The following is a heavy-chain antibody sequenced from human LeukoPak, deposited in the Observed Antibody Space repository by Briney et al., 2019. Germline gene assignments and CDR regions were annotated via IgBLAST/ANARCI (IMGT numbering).Heavy chain of an antibody. Sequence: PGGSLRLSCAASGFTFDDHSMHWVRQAPGKGLEWVSLISWDGGSTYYADSVKGRFTISRDNSKNTLYLQMNSLRAEDTAVYYCARRAGAYSHPYDYWGQGTLVTVSS. J-gene: IGHJ4*02. CDR3: ARRAGAYSHPYDY. CDR1: GFTFDDHS. V-gene: IGHV3-43*01. D-gene: IGHD4/OR15-4a*01. CDR2: ISWDGGST.